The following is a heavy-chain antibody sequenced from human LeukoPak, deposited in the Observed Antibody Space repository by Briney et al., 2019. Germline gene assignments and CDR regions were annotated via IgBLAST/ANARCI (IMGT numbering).Heavy chain of an antibody. V-gene: IGHV4-59*01. D-gene: IGHD2/OR15-2a*01. CDR3: ARVDSTTWYGIFDI. CDR1: GGSLNDYY. Sequence: PSETLSLTCTVSGGSLNDYYWSWIRQPPGKGLEWIGYIYSSGNTKTNPSLKSRVTMSVDTSKRQVSLRLSSVTAADTAMYYCARVDSTTWYGIFDIWSQGTMVTVSS. CDR2: IYSSGNT. J-gene: IGHJ3*02.